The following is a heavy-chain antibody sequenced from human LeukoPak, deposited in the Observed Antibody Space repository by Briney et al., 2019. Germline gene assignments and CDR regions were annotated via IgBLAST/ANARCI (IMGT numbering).Heavy chain of an antibody. CDR1: GLTFWEYL. V-gene: IGHV3-7*01. Sequence: GGAPGLSCAAPGLTFWEYLMSWGRPAPGEGRGGGANINPAGGTKNYVDSARARFTISRDNAANSLYLQMNSLRTEDTAVYYCASTFPYCDDGTCALGGQGTLVTVSS. CDR3: ASTFPYCDDGTCAL. CDR2: INPAGGTK. D-gene: IGHD2-21*01. J-gene: IGHJ4*02.